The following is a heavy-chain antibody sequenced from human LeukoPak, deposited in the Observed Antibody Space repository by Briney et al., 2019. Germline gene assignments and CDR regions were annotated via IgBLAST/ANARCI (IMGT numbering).Heavy chain of an antibody. J-gene: IGHJ4*02. V-gene: IGHV4-39*01. CDR2: IYYSGST. D-gene: IGHD6-13*01. CDR3: ATQYSSSWYLANNFDY. CDR1: GGSISSSSYY. Sequence: SETLSLTCTVSGGSISSSSYYWGWIRQPPGKGLEWIGSIYYSGSTYYNPSLKSRVTISVDTSKNQFSLKLSSVTAADTAVYYCATQYSSSWYLANNFDYWGQGTLVTVSS.